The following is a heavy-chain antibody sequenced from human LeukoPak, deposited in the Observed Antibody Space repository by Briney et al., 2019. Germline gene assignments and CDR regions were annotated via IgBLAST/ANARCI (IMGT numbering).Heavy chain of an antibody. V-gene: IGHV3-23*01. CDR3: AKAVGYSSGWPRFDY. J-gene: IGHJ4*02. CDR1: GFTFSSYA. CDR2: ISGSGSST. Sequence: GGSLRLSCAASGFTFSSYAMSWVRQAPGKGLEWVSAISGSGSSTYFADPVKGRVTISRDNSKNTLYLQMNSLRAEATAVYYCAKAVGYSSGWPRFDYWGQGTLVTVSS. D-gene: IGHD6-19*01.